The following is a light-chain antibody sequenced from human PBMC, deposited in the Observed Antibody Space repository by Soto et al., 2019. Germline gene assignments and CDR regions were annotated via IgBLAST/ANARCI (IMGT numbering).Light chain of an antibody. CDR3: QQYNSYSG. V-gene: IGKV1-5*01. CDR1: QSISSW. J-gene: IGKJ3*01. CDR2: DAS. Sequence: DIQMTQSPSTLSASVGDRVTITCRASQSISSWLAWYQQKPGKAPKLLIYDASSLESGVPSRFSGSGSGTEFTLTISSLQRDDFATYYCQQYNSYSGFGPGTKVDIK.